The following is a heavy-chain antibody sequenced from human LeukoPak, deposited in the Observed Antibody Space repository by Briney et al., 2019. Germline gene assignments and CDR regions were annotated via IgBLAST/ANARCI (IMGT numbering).Heavy chain of an antibody. D-gene: IGHD3-3*01. Sequence: SETLSLTCAVYGGSFSGYYWSWIRQPPGKGLEWIGEINHSGSTNYNPSLKSRVTISVDTSKNQFSLKRSSVTAADTAVYYCARVELRYYDFWSGYSFGAFDIWGQGTMVTVSS. CDR1: GGSFSGYY. CDR2: INHSGST. V-gene: IGHV4-34*01. J-gene: IGHJ3*02. CDR3: ARVELRYYDFWSGYSFGAFDI.